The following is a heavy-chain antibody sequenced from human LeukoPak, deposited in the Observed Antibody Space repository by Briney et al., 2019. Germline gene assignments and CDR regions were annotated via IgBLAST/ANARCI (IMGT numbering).Heavy chain of an antibody. CDR2: INPNSGDT. J-gene: IGHJ4*02. CDR3: ARDGGLDY. CDR1: GYTFTGYF. D-gene: IGHD2-15*01. Sequence: ASVKVSCKASGYTFTGYFMHWVRQAPGQGLEWMGWINPNSGDTNYAQKFQGRVTMTRDTSISTAYMELYRLRSDDTAIYYCARDGGLDYWGQGTLVTVPS. V-gene: IGHV1-2*02.